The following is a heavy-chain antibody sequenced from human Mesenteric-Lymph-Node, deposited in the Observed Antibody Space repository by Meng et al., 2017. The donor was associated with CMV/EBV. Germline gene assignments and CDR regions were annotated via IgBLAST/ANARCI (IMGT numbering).Heavy chain of an antibody. Sequence: SETLSLTCTVPGGSVSSASYYWSWIRQPPGKGLEWIGYVYYSGRTNYNPSLKSRVTISVDTSKSQFSLNLTSVTAADTAVYYCARGGSSISWYYFDNWGQGTLVTAPQ. CDR3: ARGGSSISWYYFDN. CDR2: VYYSGRT. CDR1: GGSVSSASYY. J-gene: IGHJ4*02. V-gene: IGHV4-61*01. D-gene: IGHD6-13*01.